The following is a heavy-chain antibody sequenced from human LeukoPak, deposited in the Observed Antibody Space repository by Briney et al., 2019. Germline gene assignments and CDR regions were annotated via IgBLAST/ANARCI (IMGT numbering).Heavy chain of an antibody. V-gene: IGHV1-18*01. Sequence: ASVKVSCKASGYTFTSYGISWVRQAPGQGLEWMGWISAYNGNTNYAQKLQGRVTMTTDTSTSTAYMELRSLRSDDTAVYYCARVLKSNYYDSSGYLNYWGQGTLATVSS. CDR2: ISAYNGNT. CDR3: ARVLKSNYYDSSGYLNY. D-gene: IGHD3-22*01. CDR1: GYTFTSYG. J-gene: IGHJ4*02.